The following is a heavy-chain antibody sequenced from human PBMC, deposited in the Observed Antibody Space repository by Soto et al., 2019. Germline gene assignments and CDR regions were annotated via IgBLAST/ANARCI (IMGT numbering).Heavy chain of an antibody. Sequence: QVQLVQSGAEVKKPGASVKVSCKASGDTFSSYAISWVRQAPGQGLEWMGGIIPIFGTANYAQKFQDRVTITADKSTSTAYMELSSLRSEDTAVYYCARRYSSGWYSGWFDPWGQGTLVTVSS. V-gene: IGHV1-69*06. D-gene: IGHD6-19*01. J-gene: IGHJ5*02. CDR1: GDTFSSYA. CDR2: IIPIFGTA. CDR3: ARRYSSGWYSGWFDP.